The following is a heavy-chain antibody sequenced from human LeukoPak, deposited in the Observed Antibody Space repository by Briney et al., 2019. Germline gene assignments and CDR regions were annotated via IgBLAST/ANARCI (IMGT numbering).Heavy chain of an antibody. V-gene: IGHV3-74*01. Sequence: GGSLRLSCVASGLPFSSYWVHWVRQVPGKGLVWVSRINSDGSNTVYADSVKGRFTISRDNAKNTLYLQMNSLRAEDTAVYYCVRTTGWPDCWGQGTLVTVSS. D-gene: IGHD6-19*01. J-gene: IGHJ4*02. CDR1: GLPFSSYW. CDR2: INSDGSNT. CDR3: VRTTGWPDC.